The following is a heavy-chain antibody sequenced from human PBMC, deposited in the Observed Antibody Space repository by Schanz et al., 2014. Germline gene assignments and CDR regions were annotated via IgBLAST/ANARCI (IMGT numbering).Heavy chain of an antibody. J-gene: IGHJ4*02. CDR1: GFSFTTYA. Sequence: EVQLVESGGDLVQPGGSLRLSCASSGFSFTTYAMSWVRQAPGKGLEWVSSISSGGGSTYYADSVKGRFTISRDNSKNTLYLQMNSLRAEDTAVYFCAKIERNEDWGQGTLVTVSS. CDR3: AKIERNED. V-gene: IGHV3-23*04. CDR2: ISSGGGST. D-gene: IGHD1-1*01.